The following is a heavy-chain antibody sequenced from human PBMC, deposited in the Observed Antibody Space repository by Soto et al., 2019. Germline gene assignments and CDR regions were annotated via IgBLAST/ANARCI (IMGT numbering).Heavy chain of an antibody. J-gene: IGHJ4*02. Sequence: EVQLVESGGGLVQPGGSLRLSCAASGFTFSSYWMSWVRQAPGKGLEWVANIKQDGSEKYYVDSVKGRFTISRDNAKNSLYLQINSLRAEDTAVYYCARRRGYDSTFFDYWGQGTLVTVSS. CDR2: IKQDGSEK. CDR3: ARRRGYDSTFFDY. D-gene: IGHD5-12*01. CDR1: GFTFSSYW. V-gene: IGHV3-7*01.